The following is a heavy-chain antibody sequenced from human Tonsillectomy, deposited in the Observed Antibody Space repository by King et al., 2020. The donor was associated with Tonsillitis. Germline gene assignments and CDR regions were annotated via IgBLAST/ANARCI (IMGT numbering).Heavy chain of an antibody. CDR2: TRNKANSYTT. J-gene: IGHJ4*02. D-gene: IGHD3-10*01. Sequence: VQLVESGGGLVQPGGSLRLSCAASGFTFSDHYMDWVRPAPGKGLEWVGRTRNKANSYTTEYAASVKGRFTISRDDSKNSVYLHMNSLKSEDTAVYYCTRVTLIYYLDYWGQGTLVTVSS. CDR3: TRVTLIYYLDY. CDR1: GFTFSDHY. V-gene: IGHV3-72*01.